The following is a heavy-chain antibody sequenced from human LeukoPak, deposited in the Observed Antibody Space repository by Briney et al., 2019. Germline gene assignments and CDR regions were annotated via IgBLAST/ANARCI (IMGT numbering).Heavy chain of an antibody. D-gene: IGHD3-16*01. CDR2: MNPESGTT. Sequence: ASVKVSCKASGFTFTTYDITWLRQTTGHGLEWMASMNPESGTTAYAQKFQGRVTLSTNTSLTTAYMDLNSLTSEDTAIYYCARGRLGSRLICGSWYFDLWGRGTLVTVSS. J-gene: IGHJ2*01. CDR1: GFTFTTYD. V-gene: IGHV1-8*03. CDR3: ARGRLGSRLICGSWYFDL.